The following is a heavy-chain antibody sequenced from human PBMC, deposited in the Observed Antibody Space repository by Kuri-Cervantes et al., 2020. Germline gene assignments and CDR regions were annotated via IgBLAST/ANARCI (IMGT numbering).Heavy chain of an antibody. CDR1: GYSIRSGYY. CDR2: IYHGGSC. D-gene: IGHD3-10*01. Sequence: SQTLSLTCAVSGYSIRSGYYGGWIRQPPGKGLEWIGSIYHGGSCYCNPSLKSRVTISVVTSKNQFSLKLTSVTATDTAVYYCARGAGKARYGRGYYYYYYMDVWGKGTTVTVSS. V-gene: IGHV4-38-2*01. J-gene: IGHJ6*03. CDR3: ARGAGKARYGRGYYYYYYMDV.